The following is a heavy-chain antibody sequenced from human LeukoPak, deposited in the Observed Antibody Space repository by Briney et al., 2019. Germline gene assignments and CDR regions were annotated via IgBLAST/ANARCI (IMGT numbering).Heavy chain of an antibody. CDR3: ARGGDLRDY. V-gene: IGHV3-48*02. CDR2: ISTSSSTM. Sequence: GGSLRLSCVASGFTFSSYSMNWVRQAPGKGLEWVSYISTSSSTMYYADSVKGRFTISRDNAKNSLYLQMNSLRDEDTALYHCARGGDLRDYWGQGTLVTVSS. CDR1: GFTFSSYS. J-gene: IGHJ4*02. D-gene: IGHD3-16*01.